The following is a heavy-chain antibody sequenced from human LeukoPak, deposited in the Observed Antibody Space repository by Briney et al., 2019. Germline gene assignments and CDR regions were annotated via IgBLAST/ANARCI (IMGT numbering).Heavy chain of an antibody. V-gene: IGHV4-34*01. CDR3: AREYSWLARYIDL. CDR2: INHSGST. Sequence: PSETLSLTCAVYGGSFSDYYWSWIRQPPGKGLEWIGEINHSGSTNYNPSLKSRVTISVDTSKNQFSLKLSSVTAADTAVYYCAREYSWLARYIDLWGRGTLVTVSS. CDR1: GGSFSDYY. J-gene: IGHJ2*01. D-gene: IGHD6-19*01.